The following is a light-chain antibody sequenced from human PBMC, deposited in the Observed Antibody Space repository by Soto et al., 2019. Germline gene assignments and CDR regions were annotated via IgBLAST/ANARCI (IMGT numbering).Light chain of an antibody. CDR1: SSDVGGYNF. CDR3: SSYTSSSTLV. Sequence: QSVLTQPASVSGSPGQSITISCTGTSSDVGGYNFVSWYQQHPGKAPKLLIYEVSHRPSGVSNRFSGSKSGNMASLTISGLQAEDEADYYCSSYTSSSTLVFGGGTKLTVL. J-gene: IGLJ3*02. V-gene: IGLV2-14*01. CDR2: EVS.